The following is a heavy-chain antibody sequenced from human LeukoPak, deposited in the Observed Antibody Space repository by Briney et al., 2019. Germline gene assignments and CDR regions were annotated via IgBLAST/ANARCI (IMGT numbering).Heavy chain of an antibody. CDR3: AKDRYSYGYFSFDY. CDR1: GFTFSSYS. CDR2: ISGSGGST. V-gene: IGHV3-23*01. D-gene: IGHD5-18*01. J-gene: IGHJ4*02. Sequence: GGSLRLSCAASGFTFSSYSMNWVRQAPGKGLEWVSAISGSGGSTYYADSVKGRFTISRDKSKNTLYLQMNSLRVEDTAVYYCAKDRYSYGYFSFDYWGQGTLVSVSA.